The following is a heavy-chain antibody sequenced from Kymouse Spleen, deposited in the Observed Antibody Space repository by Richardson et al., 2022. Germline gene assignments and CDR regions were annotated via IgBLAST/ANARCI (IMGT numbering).Heavy chain of an antibody. Sequence: QLQLQESGPGLVKPSETLSLTCTVSGGSISSSSYYWGWIRQPPGKGLEWIGSIYYSGSTYYNPSLKSRVTISVDTSKNQFSLKLSSVTAADTAVYYCARQYYGSGSYGHYYYYGMDVWGQGTTVTVSS. CDR2: IYYSGST. V-gene: IGHV4-39*01. D-gene: IGHD3-10*01. CDR3: ARQYYGSGSYGHYYYYGMDV. CDR1: GGSISSSSYY. J-gene: IGHJ6*02.